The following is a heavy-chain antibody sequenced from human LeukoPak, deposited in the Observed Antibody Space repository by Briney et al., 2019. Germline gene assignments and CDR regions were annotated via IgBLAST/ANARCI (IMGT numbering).Heavy chain of an antibody. D-gene: IGHD1-20*01. V-gene: IGHV3-30*18. CDR1: GFTFTSYG. Sequence: PVGSLRLSCAASGFTFTSYGMHWVRQAPGKGLEWVAVISYDVSDKYYVDSVKGRFTISRDTSKNTLYLQMNSLRAEDTAVYYCAKDRGSGYNWNDVLDYWGQGTLVTVSS. CDR3: AKDRGSGYNWNDVLDY. CDR2: ISYDVSDK. J-gene: IGHJ4*02.